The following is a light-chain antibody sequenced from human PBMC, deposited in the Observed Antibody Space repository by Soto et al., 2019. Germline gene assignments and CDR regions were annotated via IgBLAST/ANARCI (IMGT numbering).Light chain of an antibody. CDR2: GAS. CDR1: QSVSSN. V-gene: IGKV3-15*01. CDR3: QQYNNWPIT. J-gene: IGKJ5*01. Sequence: IVKTQSPATLSVSPGERATLSCRASQSVSSNLAWYQQKPGQAPRLLIYGASTRATVIPARFSGSGSGTEFTLTISSLQSEDFAVYYCQQYNNWPITFGQGTRLEIK.